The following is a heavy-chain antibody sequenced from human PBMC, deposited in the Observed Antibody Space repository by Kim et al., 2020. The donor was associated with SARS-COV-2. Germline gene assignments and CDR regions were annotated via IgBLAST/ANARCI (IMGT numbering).Heavy chain of an antibody. CDR1: GFTFSSYG. V-gene: IGHV3-33*01. J-gene: IGHJ5*02. CDR3: VRDLGTYPHNWFDP. CDR2: IWYDGSNK. Sequence: GGSLRLSCAASGFTFSSYGMHWVRQAPGKGLEWVAIIWYDGSNKYHADSVKGRFTISRDDSKNMLYLQMNSLRAEGTAVYYCVRDLGTYPHNWFDPWGQG. D-gene: IGHD3-10*01.